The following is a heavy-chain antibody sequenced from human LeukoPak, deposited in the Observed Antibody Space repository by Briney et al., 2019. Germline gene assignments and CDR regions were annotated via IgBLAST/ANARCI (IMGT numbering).Heavy chain of an antibody. J-gene: IGHJ2*01. V-gene: IGHV4-4*07. CDR1: GSSVNHYY. CDR2: IYTNGAT. D-gene: IGHD6-19*01. Sequence: SETLSLTCTVSGSSVNHYYWNWLRQPPGKGLEWIGRIYTNGATNYNHYLKSRVTMSIDTPQNQFSLKFKSVTAADTAVYYCARGPLGSGWYVADWYFVLWGGAALVGVCS. CDR3: ARGPLGSGWYVADWYFVL.